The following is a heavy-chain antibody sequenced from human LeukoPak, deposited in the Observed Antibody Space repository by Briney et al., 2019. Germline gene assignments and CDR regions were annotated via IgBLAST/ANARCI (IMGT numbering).Heavy chain of an antibody. CDR2: ISSSSSYI. J-gene: IGHJ6*03. CDR3: AKDRRDYMDV. Sequence: PGGSLRLSCAASGFTFSSYSMNWVRQAPGKGLEWVSSISSSSSYIYYADSVKGRFTISRDNSKNTLYLQMNSLRAEDTAVYYCAKDRRDYMDVWGKGTTVTISS. V-gene: IGHV3-21*01. CDR1: GFTFSSYS.